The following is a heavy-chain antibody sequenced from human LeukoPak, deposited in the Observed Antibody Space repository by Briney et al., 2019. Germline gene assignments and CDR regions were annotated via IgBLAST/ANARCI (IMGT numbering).Heavy chain of an antibody. D-gene: IGHD6-6*01. CDR2: INHSGST. Sequence: PSETLSLTCAVYGGSFSGYYWSWIRQPPRKGLEWIGEINHSGSTNYNPSLKSRVTISVDTSKNQFSLKLSSVTAADTAVYYCAREGAAARGRYYFDYWGQGTLVTVSS. J-gene: IGHJ4*02. CDR1: GGSFSGYY. CDR3: AREGAAARGRYYFDY. V-gene: IGHV4-34*01.